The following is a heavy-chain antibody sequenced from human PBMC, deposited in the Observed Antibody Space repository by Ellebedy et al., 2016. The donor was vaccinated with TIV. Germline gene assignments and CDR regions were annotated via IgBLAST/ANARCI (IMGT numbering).Heavy chain of an antibody. J-gene: IGHJ4*02. CDR2: IWSNGSNK. V-gene: IGHV3-33*01. Sequence: PGGSLRLSCAASGFTFRSFDMHWVRQAPGKGPDWFAVIWSNGSNKDYADSVKGRFTVSRDNAKNTLYLQMNNLGAEDTAVYYCARDQGWGSSWQYWGQGTLVTVSS. D-gene: IGHD3-16*01. CDR3: ARDQGWGSSWQY. CDR1: GFTFRSFD.